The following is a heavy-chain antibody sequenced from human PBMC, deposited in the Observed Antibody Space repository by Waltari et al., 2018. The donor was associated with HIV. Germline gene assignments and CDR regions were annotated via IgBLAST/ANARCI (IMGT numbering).Heavy chain of an antibody. D-gene: IGHD2-21*02. Sequence: EVQLVQSGAEVKKPGESLKISCKGSGYSFTSYWIGWVRQMPGKGLEWMVILVPGASATTSIPAFQGQVTISADKSISTAYLQLSSLKSSDTAMYYCARRVVVTAGVFDYWGQGTLVTVSS. CDR1: GYSFTSYW. J-gene: IGHJ4*02. CDR3: ARRVVVTAGVFDY. V-gene: IGHV5-51*01. CDR2: LVPGASAT.